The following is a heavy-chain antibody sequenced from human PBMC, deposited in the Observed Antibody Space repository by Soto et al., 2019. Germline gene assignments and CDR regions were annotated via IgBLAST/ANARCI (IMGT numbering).Heavy chain of an antibody. J-gene: IGHJ5*02. Sequence: LSLTCSVSAGSISNYHWSWIRQPPGKGLEWIGYIFYTGKTNYNPSLKSRVTIPLDTSKNQFSLRLDSVTAADTAVYYCARVLEVAGGFDPWGQGTLVTVSS. D-gene: IGHD2-15*01. CDR1: AGSISNYH. V-gene: IGHV4-59*01. CDR3: ARVLEVAGGFDP. CDR2: IFYTGKT.